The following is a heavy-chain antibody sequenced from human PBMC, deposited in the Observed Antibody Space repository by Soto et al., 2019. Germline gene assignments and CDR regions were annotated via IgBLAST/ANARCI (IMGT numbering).Heavy chain of an antibody. CDR1: GGSVSSGSFH. Sequence: SETLSLTCTVSGGSVSSGSFHWSWIRQPPGKGLEWIGFVHNSGYTDYNPSLKGRVTISGDTSNNQFSLKLTAVTTADTAVYYCAREAGGIPYYGMDVWGRGTTVTVSS. D-gene: IGHD6-13*01. J-gene: IGHJ6*02. CDR3: AREAGGIPYYGMDV. CDR2: VHNSGYT. V-gene: IGHV4-61*01.